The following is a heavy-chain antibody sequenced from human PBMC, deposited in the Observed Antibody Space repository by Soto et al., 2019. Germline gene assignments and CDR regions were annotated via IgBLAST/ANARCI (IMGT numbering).Heavy chain of an antibody. CDR2: IYYSGST. V-gene: IGHV4-31*03. Sequence: QVHLQESGPGLVKPLQTLSLTCTVSGGSVSSGGYHWSWIRQHPGKGLEWIGYIYYSGSTYYNPSLKSRVXXSXDXXENQFSLNLSSVTAADTAIYYCASYYYGSGSYFDYWGQGTLVTVSS. D-gene: IGHD3-10*01. J-gene: IGHJ4*02. CDR1: GGSVSSGGYH. CDR3: ASYYYGSGSYFDY.